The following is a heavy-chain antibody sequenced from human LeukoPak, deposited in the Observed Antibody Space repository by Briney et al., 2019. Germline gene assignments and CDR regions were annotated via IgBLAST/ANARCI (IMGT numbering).Heavy chain of an antibody. CDR1: GGSVSSYY. CDR2: IYYSGST. Sequence: SETLSLTCTVSGGSVSSYYWSWIRQPPGKGLEWIGYIYYSGSTNYNPSLKSRVTISVDTSQNQFSLKLSSVTAADTAVCYCARDSRGYYHWFDPWGQGTLVTVSS. CDR3: ARDSRGYYHWFDP. V-gene: IGHV4-59*02. D-gene: IGHD3-22*01. J-gene: IGHJ5*02.